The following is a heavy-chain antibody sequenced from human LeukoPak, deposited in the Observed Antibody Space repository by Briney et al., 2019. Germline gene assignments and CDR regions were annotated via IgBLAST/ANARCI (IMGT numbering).Heavy chain of an antibody. D-gene: IGHD2-15*01. CDR2: IYPADSDT. CDR1: GYSFTSYW. J-gene: IGHJ4*02. Sequence: GESLKISCKGSGYSFTSYWIGWVRQMPGKGLEWMGIIYPADSDTRYSPSFQGQVTISADKSISTAYLQWSSLKASDTAMYYCATHREYCSGGSCYPGFDYWGQGTLVTVSS. V-gene: IGHV5-51*01. CDR3: ATHREYCSGGSCYPGFDY.